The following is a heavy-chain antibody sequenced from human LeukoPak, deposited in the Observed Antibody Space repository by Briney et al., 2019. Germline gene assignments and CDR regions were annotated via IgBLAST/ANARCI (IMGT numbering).Heavy chain of an antibody. CDR1: GFTFSSYG. V-gene: IGHV3-33*01. CDR2: IWYDGSNK. D-gene: IGHD6-13*01. CDR3: ARGSSSWYYYYYYGMDV. J-gene: IGHJ6*02. Sequence: GGSLRLSCAASGFTFSSYGMHWVRQAPGKGLEWVAVIWYDGSNKYYADSVKGRFTISRDNSKNTLYLQMNSLRAEDTAVYYCARGSSSWYYYYYYGMDVWGQGTTVTVSS.